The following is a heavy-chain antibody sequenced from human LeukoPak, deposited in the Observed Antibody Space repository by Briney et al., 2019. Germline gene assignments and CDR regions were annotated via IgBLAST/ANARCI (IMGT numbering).Heavy chain of an antibody. J-gene: IGHJ4*02. CDR3: ASSGYCSGGSCYPNYFDY. Sequence: ASVKVSCKASGYTFTSYAMHWVRHAPGQRLEWMGWINAGNGNTKYSQKFQGRVTITRDTYASTAYMELSSLRSEDTAVYSCASSGYCSGGSCYPNYFDYWGQGTLVTVSS. V-gene: IGHV1-3*01. CDR1: GYTFTSYA. CDR2: INAGNGNT. D-gene: IGHD2-15*01.